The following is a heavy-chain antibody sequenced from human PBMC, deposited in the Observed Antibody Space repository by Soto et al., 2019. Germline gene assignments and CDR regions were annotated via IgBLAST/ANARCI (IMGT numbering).Heavy chain of an antibody. Sequence: SETLSLTCTVSGGSISSYYWSWIRQPPGKGLEWIGYIYYSGSTNYNPSLKSRVTISVDTSKNQFSLKLSSVTAADTAVYYCARNMWDYDFWSGSPPYYYYYYMDVWGKGTTVTVSS. CDR1: GGSISSYY. CDR3: ARNMWDYDFWSGSPPYYYYYYMDV. J-gene: IGHJ6*03. D-gene: IGHD3-3*01. CDR2: IYYSGST. V-gene: IGHV4-59*08.